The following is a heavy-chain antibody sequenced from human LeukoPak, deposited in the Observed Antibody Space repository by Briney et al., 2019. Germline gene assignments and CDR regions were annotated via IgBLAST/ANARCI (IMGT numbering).Heavy chain of an antibody. CDR2: ISYDGSNK. CDR1: GFTFSSYA. Sequence: GGSLRLSCAASGFTFSSYAMNWIRQAPGKGLEWVAVISYDGSNKYYADSVKGRFTISRDNSKNTLYLQMNSLRAEDTAVYYCARDRLPAGSYYYYYYGMDVWGQGTTVTVSS. CDR3: ARDRLPAGSYYYYYYGMDV. V-gene: IGHV3-30-3*01. J-gene: IGHJ6*02. D-gene: IGHD3-10*01.